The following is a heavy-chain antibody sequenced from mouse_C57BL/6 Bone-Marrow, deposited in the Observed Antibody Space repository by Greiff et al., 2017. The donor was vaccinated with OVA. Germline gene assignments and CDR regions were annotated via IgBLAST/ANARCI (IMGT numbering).Heavy chain of an antibody. Sequence: VQLQQSGAELVRPGASVKLSCTASGFNIKDAYMHWVKQRPEQGLEWIGWIDPENGDTEYASKFQGKATITADTSSNTAYLQLSSLTSEDTAVYYCTTGDYPFYYYAMDYWGQGTSVTVSS. CDR3: TTGDYPFYYYAMDY. CDR1: GFNIKDAY. D-gene: IGHD2-4*01. CDR2: IDPENGDT. J-gene: IGHJ4*01. V-gene: IGHV14-4*01.